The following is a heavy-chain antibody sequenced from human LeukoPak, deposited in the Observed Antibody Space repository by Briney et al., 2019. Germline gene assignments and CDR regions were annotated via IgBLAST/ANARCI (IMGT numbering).Heavy chain of an antibody. J-gene: IGHJ4*02. V-gene: IGHV1-8*01. CDR1: GYTFTSFD. Sequence: ASVTVSCKASGYTFTSFDINWVRQATGQGLEWMGWMNPNSGNTGYAQKFQGRVTMTRSTSISTAYMELSRLRSDDTAVYYCALLAPGGSPFDYWGQGTLVTVSS. CDR3: ALLAPGGSPFDY. CDR2: MNPNSGNT. D-gene: IGHD3-16*01.